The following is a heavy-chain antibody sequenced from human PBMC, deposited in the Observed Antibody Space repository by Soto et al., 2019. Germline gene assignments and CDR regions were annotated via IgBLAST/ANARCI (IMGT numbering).Heavy chain of an antibody. D-gene: IGHD2-15*01. J-gene: IGHJ3*01. CDR1: GGTFSSYA. CDR2: IIPIFGTA. Sequence: GASVKVSCKASGGTFSSYAISWVRQAPGQGLEWMGGIIPIFGTANYAQKFQGRVTMTEDTATDNAYMELSGLRSEDTAVYYCATGGGFRDAFDVWGQGTMVTVSS. V-gene: IGHV1-69*06. CDR3: ATGGGFRDAFDV.